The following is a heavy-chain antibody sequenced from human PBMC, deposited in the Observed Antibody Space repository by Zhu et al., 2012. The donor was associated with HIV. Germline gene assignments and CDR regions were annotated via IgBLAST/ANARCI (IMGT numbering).Heavy chain of an antibody. CDR3: ARVIRLGERYYFDY. CDR1: GYSINSGFY. V-gene: IGHV4-38-2*01. CDR2: IYHSGGA. Sequence: QVQLQESGPGLVKPLETLSLTCAVSGYSINSGFYWGWIRQPPGKGLEWIGNIYHSGGAYYNPSLKSRVTISVDTSKNHFSLSPSSVTAADTAVYYCARVIRLGERYYFDYWGQGTLVTVSS. D-gene: IGHD3-16*01. J-gene: IGHJ4*02.